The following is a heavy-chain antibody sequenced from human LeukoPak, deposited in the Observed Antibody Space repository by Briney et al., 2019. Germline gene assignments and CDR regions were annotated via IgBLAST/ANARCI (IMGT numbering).Heavy chain of an antibody. D-gene: IGHD5-12*01. J-gene: IGHJ4*02. CDR3: ARGFGYDQIVTY. Sequence: GGSLRLSCAASGFIFSSYWMHWVRQAPGEWLGWVSRINMDGRNTRYADSVKGRFTISRDNARNTLYIQMNRLRSEDTAVYYCARGFGYDQIVTYWGQGSLVTV. CDR1: GFIFSSYW. CDR2: INMDGRNT. V-gene: IGHV3-74*01.